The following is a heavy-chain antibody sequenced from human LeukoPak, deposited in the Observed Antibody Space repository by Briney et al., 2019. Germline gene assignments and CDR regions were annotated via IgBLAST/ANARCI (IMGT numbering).Heavy chain of an antibody. CDR3: ARDARVQKWFGELLKTTTYYFDY. Sequence: PSETLSLTCTVSGGSISSRPYCWGWIRQPPGKGLEWLGSFFYSGSTNYKPSLKSRVTISVDTSKNQFSLKLSSVTAPDTAVYYCARDARVQKWFGELLKTTTYYFDYWGQGTLVTVSS. CDR2: FFYSGST. J-gene: IGHJ4*02. D-gene: IGHD3-10*01. V-gene: IGHV4-39*07. CDR1: GGSISSRPYC.